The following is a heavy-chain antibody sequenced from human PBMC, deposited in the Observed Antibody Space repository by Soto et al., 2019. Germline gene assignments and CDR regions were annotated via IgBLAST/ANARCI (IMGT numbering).Heavy chain of an antibody. J-gene: IGHJ4*02. D-gene: IGHD3-10*01. CDR3: ARSSITMVRGVKGYFDY. V-gene: IGHV3-21*01. CDR2: VSSSSSYI. Sequence: PGGSLRLSCAASGFTFSSYSMNWVRQAPGKGLEWVSSVSSSSSYIYYADSVKGRFTISRDNAKNSLYLQMNSLRAEDTAVYYCARSSITMVRGVKGYFDYWGQGTLVTVSS. CDR1: GFTFSSYS.